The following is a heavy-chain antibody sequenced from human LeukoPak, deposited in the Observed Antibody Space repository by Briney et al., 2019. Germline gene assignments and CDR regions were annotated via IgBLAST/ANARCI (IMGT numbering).Heavy chain of an antibody. CDR1: GFTFSDYY. D-gene: IGHD6-19*01. J-gene: IGHJ3*02. Sequence: GGSLRLSCAAAGFTFSDYYMSWIRQAPGKGLEWVSYISSSSSTMDYADSVKGRFTISRDNAKNSLHLQMNSLRAEDTAVYYCAKRGKKQWLGGGAFDIWGQGTMVTVSS. CDR2: ISSSSSTM. V-gene: IGHV3-11*01. CDR3: AKRGKKQWLGGGAFDI.